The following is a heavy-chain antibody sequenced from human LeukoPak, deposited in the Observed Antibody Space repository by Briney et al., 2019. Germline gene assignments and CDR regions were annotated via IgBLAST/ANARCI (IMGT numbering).Heavy chain of an antibody. V-gene: IGHV3-48*03. D-gene: IGHD3-9*01. CDR1: GFTFSSYE. Sequence: GGSLRLSCAASGFTFSSYEMNWVRQAPGKGLEWVSYISSTGSTIYYADSVKGRFTISRDNAKNSLYLQMNSLRAEDTAVYYCARDPLPYYDILTGYYSQPHYFDYWGQGTLVTVSS. J-gene: IGHJ4*02. CDR3: ARDPLPYYDILTGYYSQPHYFDY. CDR2: ISSTGSTI.